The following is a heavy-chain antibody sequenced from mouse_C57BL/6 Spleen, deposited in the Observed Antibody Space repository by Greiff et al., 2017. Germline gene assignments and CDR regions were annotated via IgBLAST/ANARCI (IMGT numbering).Heavy chain of an antibody. V-gene: IGHV3-6*01. J-gene: IGHJ2*01. Sequence: VQLQQSGPGLVKPSQSLSLTCSVTGYSITSGYYWNWIRQFPGNKLEWMGYISYDGSNNYNPSLKNRISITRDTSKNQFFLKLNSVTTEDTATYYCARGGGTDYWGQGTTLTVSS. CDR1: GYSITSGYY. CDR2: ISYDGSN. CDR3: ARGGGTDY. D-gene: IGHD4-1*01.